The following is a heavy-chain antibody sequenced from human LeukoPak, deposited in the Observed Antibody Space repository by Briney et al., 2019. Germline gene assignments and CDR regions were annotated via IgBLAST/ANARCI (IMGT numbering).Heavy chain of an antibody. J-gene: IGHJ6*02. CDR1: GYSFTSYW. D-gene: IGHD2-15*01. V-gene: IGHV5-51*01. CDR2: IYPGDSDT. Sequence: GESLKISCKGSGYSFTSYWIGWVRQMPGKGLEWMGIIYPGDSDTRYSPSFQGQVTISADKPISTAYLQWSSLKASDTAMYYCARQGCSGGSCYSDYYYYGMDVWGQGTTVTVSS. CDR3: ARQGCSGGSCYSDYYYYGMDV.